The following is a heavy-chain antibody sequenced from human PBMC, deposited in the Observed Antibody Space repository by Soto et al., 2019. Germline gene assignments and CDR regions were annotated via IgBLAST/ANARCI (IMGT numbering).Heavy chain of an antibody. CDR3: AREGRGKKAGYNGLVSLGY. CDR2: IIPIFNST. Sequence: QVQLVQSGAEVKTPGSSLKVSCTVSGSRFSNYVISWVRQAPGHGLEWLGRIIPIFNSTQYAQKFQGRVTITADKSTNTGPLELSSLRSDDTAVYYCAREGRGKKAGYNGLVSLGYWGQGTLVTVSS. J-gene: IGHJ4*02. V-gene: IGHV1-69*06. D-gene: IGHD2-2*02. CDR1: GSRFSNYV.